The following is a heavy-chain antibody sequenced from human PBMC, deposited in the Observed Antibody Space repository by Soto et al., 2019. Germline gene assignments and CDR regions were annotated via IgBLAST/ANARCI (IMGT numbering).Heavy chain of an antibody. CDR1: GFTFSDYY. D-gene: IGHD3-10*01. V-gene: IGHV3-11*01. CDR3: ATYYYGSGSYFDY. Sequence: PGGSLRLSCAASGFTFSDYYMTWIRQAPGKGLEWISYIGTTTNTVYYADSVKGRFTISRDNAKNSLYLQMNSLRAEDTAVYYCATYYYGSGSYFDYWGQGT. CDR2: IGTTTNTV. J-gene: IGHJ4*02.